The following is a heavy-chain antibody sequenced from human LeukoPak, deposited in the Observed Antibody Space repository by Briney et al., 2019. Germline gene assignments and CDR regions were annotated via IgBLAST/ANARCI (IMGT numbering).Heavy chain of an antibody. CDR2: INHSGST. CDR3: VRLDYSNFFDY. CDR1: GGSFSGYY. J-gene: IGHJ4*02. Sequence: SETLCLTCAIYGGSFSGYYWSWIRQPPGKGLEWIGEINHSGSTNYNPSLKSRVTISVDTSKNQFSLKLSSVTAADTAVYYCVRLDYSNFFDYWGQGNLVTVSS. V-gene: IGHV4-34*01. D-gene: IGHD4-11*01.